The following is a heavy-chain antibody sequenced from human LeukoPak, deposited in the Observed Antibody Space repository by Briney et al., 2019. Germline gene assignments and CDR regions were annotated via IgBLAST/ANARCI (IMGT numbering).Heavy chain of an antibody. V-gene: IGHV3-21*01. CDR2: ISSSSSYI. J-gene: IGHJ4*02. CDR1: GFTFSNAW. Sequence: GGSLRLSCAASGFTFSNAWMSWVRQAPGKGLEWVSSISSSSSYIYYADSVKGRFTISRDNAKNSLYLQMNSLRAEDTAVYYCASNYGSGSYSRYWGQGTLVTVSS. CDR3: ASNYGSGSYSRY. D-gene: IGHD3-10*01.